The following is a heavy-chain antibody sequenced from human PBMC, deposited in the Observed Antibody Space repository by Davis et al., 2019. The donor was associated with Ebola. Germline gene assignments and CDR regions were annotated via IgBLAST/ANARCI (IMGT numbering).Heavy chain of an antibody. V-gene: IGHV3-23*01. CDR2: ISGSSGST. Sequence: GESLKISCAASGFTFSSYAMSWVRQAPGKGLEWVSAISGSSGSTYYADSVKGRFTISRDNSKNTLYLQMNSLRAEDTAVYYCAREWELLDYWGQGTLVTVSS. D-gene: IGHD1-26*01. CDR3: AREWELLDY. CDR1: GFTFSSYA. J-gene: IGHJ4*02.